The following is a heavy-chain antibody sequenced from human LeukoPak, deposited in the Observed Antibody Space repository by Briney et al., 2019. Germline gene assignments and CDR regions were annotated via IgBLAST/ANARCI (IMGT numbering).Heavy chain of an antibody. CDR1: GFTFSDYY. CDR3: ARDQSRWLVFDY. CDR2: ISSSCSTT. Sequence: GGSLRLSCAASGFTFSDYYMSWIRQAPGPGLERVSYISSSCSTTYYADSVRGRFTVSRDNAKNSLYLQMNSLRAEDTDVYYCARDQSRWLVFDYWGQGTLVTVSS. V-gene: IGHV3-11*01. D-gene: IGHD6-19*01. J-gene: IGHJ4*02.